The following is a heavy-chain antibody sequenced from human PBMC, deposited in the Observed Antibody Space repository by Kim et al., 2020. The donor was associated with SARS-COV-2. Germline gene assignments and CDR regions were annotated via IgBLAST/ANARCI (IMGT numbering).Heavy chain of an antibody. CDR1: GFTFSSYS. Sequence: GGSLRLSCAASGFTFSSYSMNWVRQAPGKGLEWVSSISSSSSYIYYADSVKGRFTISRDNAKNSLYLQMNSLRAEDTAVYYCARDAQNPHVLLWFGELLDYYYYGMDVWGQGTTVTVSS. V-gene: IGHV3-21*01. J-gene: IGHJ6*02. CDR3: ARDAQNPHVLLWFGELLDYYYYGMDV. CDR2: ISSSSSYI. D-gene: IGHD3-10*01.